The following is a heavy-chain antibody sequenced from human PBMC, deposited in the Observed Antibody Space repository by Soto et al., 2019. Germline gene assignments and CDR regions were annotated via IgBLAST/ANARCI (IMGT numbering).Heavy chain of an antibody. CDR3: ASGSNYAGYYYGMDV. CDR1: GFTFSSYW. V-gene: IGHV3-7*01. CDR2: IEQDGSEK. Sequence: PGGSLRLSCAASGFTFSSYWMSWVRQAPGKGLEWVANIEQDGSEKYYVDSVKGRFTISRDNAKNSLYLQMNSLRAEDTAVYYCASGSNYAGYYYGMDVWGQGITVTVSS. D-gene: IGHD4-4*01. J-gene: IGHJ6*02.